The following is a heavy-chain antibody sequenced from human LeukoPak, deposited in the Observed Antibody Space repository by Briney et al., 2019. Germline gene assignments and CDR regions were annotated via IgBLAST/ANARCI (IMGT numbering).Heavy chain of an antibody. V-gene: IGHV3-23*01. J-gene: IGHJ4*02. CDR2: ISGSGGST. CDR1: GFTFSSYA. Sequence: GGSLRLSCAASGFTFSSYAMSWVRQAPGKGLEWVSAISGSGGSTYYADSVKGRFPISRDNSKNTLYLQMNSLRAEDTAVYYCAKKSGIAVAGTYQSFDYWGQGTLVTVSS. CDR3: AKKSGIAVAGTYQSFDY. D-gene: IGHD6-19*01.